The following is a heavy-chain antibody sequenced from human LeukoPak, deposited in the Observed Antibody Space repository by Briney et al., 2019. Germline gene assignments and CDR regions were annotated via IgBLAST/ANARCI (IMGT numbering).Heavy chain of an antibody. CDR3: ARDGGRGGYSSYYYYYMDV. J-gene: IGHJ6*03. CDR2: IYTSGST. V-gene: IGHV4-4*07. D-gene: IGHD6-19*01. CDR1: GGSISRYY. Sequence: PSETLSLTCTVSGGSISRYYWSWIRQPAGKGLEWIGRIYTSGSTNYNPSLKSRVTMSVDTSKNQFSLKLSSVTAADTAVYYCARDGGRGGYSSYYYYYMDVWGKGTTVTVSS.